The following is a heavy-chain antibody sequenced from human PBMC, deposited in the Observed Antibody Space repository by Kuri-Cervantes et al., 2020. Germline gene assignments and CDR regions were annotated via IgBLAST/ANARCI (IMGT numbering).Heavy chain of an antibody. V-gene: IGHV3-33*01. D-gene: IGHD5-18*01. Sequence: GESLKISCAASGFTFSSYGMHWVRQAPGKGLEWVAVIWYDGSNKYYADSVKGRFTISRDNSKNTLYLQMNSLRAEDTAVYYCARDHSYLRAFDIWGQGTMVTVSS. J-gene: IGHJ3*02. CDR2: IWYDGSNK. CDR1: GFTFSSYG. CDR3: ARDHSYLRAFDI.